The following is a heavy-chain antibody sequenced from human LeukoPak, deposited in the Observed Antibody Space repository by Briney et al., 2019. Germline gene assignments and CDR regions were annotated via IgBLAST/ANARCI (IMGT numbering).Heavy chain of an antibody. D-gene: IGHD4-11*01. CDR1: GGSISSYY. J-gene: IGHJ6*03. CDR2: IYYSGST. Sequence: SETLSLTCTVSGGSISSYYWSWIRQPPGKGLEWIGYIYYSGSTNYNPSLKSRVTISVDTSKNQFSLKLSSVTAADTAVYYCARGHSIEPYYYYYYMDVWGKGTTVTISS. V-gene: IGHV4-59*01. CDR3: ARGHSIEPYYYYYYMDV.